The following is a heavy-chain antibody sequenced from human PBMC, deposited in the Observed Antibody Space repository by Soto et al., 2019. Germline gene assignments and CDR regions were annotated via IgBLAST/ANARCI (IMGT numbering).Heavy chain of an antibody. CDR2: INPNSGGT. V-gene: IGHV1-2*04. Sequence: ASVKVSCKASGYTFISSGISWVRQAPGQGLEWMGWINPNSGGTNYAQKFQGWVTMTRDTSISTAYMELSRLRSDDTAVYYCAREYSSSFDYWGQGTLVTVSS. D-gene: IGHD6-6*01. J-gene: IGHJ4*02. CDR1: GYTFISSG. CDR3: AREYSSSFDY.